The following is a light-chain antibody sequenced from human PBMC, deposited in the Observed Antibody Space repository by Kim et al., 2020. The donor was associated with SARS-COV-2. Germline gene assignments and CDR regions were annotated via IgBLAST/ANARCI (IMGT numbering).Light chain of an antibody. CDR3: QAWDSSTGV. J-gene: IGLJ3*02. CDR1: KLGDKY. Sequence: SGSPGQTASITGSGDKLGDKYACWYQQKPGQSPVLVIYQDSKRPSGIPERFSGSNSGNTATLTISGTQAMDEADYYCQAWDSSTGVFGGGTQLTVL. V-gene: IGLV3-1*01. CDR2: QDS.